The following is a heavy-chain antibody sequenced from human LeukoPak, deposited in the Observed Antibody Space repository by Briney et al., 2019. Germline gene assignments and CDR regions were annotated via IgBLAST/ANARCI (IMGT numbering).Heavy chain of an antibody. CDR3: ARDRIGNYAPFDN. V-gene: IGHV3-21*04. J-gene: IGHJ4*02. Sequence: GGSLRLSCAASGFTFSSYRMTWVRQAPGKGLEWVSSISSSSSYIYYADSVKGRFTISRDNATNSLYLQMNSLRAEDTAVYYCARDRIGNYAPFDNWGQGTLVTVSS. CDR2: ISSSSSYI. D-gene: IGHD4-11*01. CDR1: GFTFSSYR.